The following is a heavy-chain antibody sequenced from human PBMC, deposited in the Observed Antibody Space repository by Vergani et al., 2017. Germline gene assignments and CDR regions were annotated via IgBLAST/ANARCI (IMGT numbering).Heavy chain of an antibody. J-gene: IGHJ4*02. V-gene: IGHV4-59*01. Sequence: QVQLQESGPGLVKPSETLSLTCTVSGGSISSYYWSWIRQPPGKGLEWIGYIYYSGSTNYNPSLKSRVTISVDTSKNQFSLKLSSVTAADTALYYCARVGATTFGAFDYWGQGTLVTVSS. CDR2: IYYSGST. CDR3: ARVGATTFGAFDY. CDR1: GGSISSYY. D-gene: IGHD1-26*01.